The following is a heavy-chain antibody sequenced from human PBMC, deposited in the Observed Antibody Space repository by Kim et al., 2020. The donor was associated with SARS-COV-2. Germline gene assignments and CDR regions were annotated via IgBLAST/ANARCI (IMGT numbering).Heavy chain of an antibody. CDR1: GFTFSSYA. Sequence: GGSLRLSCAASGFTFSSYAMSWVRQAPGKGLEWVSAISGSGGSTYYADSVKSRFTISRDNSKNTLYLQMNSLRAEDTAVYYCAKGPYYDSSGHWGQGTLVTVSS. CDR3: AKGPYYDSSGH. D-gene: IGHD3-22*01. J-gene: IGHJ4*02. CDR2: ISGSGGST. V-gene: IGHV3-23*01.